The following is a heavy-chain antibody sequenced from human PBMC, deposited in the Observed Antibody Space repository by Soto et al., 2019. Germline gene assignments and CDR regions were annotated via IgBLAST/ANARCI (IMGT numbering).Heavy chain of an antibody. V-gene: IGHV1-69*01. D-gene: IGHD2-8*01. J-gene: IGHJ4*02. CDR1: GGTFSSYA. Sequence: QVQLVQSGAEVKKPGSSVKVSCKASGGTFSSYAISWVRQAPGQGLEWMGGIIPIFGTTNYAQKFQGRVTITADESTSTAYMELSSLRSEDTAVYYCAARGGYCTNGVCPTDYWGQGTLVTVSS. CDR2: IIPIFGTT. CDR3: AARGGYCTNGVCPTDY.